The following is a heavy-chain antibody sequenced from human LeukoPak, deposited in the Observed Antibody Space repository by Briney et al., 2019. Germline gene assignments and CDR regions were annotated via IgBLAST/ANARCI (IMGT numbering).Heavy chain of an antibody. CDR1: GFTFNTYS. D-gene: IGHD2-15*01. CDR3: ARGPDGR. Sequence: GGSLRLSCAASGFTFNTYSMSWVRQAPGKGLEWVSVIYSGGSTYYADSVKGRFTISRDNSKNTLYLQMNSLRAEDTAVYYCARGPDGRWGQGTLVTVSS. V-gene: IGHV3-53*01. CDR2: IYSGGST. J-gene: IGHJ4*02.